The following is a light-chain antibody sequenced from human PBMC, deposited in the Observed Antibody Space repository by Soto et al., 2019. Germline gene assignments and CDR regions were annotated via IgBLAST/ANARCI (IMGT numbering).Light chain of an antibody. J-gene: IGLJ2*01. V-gene: IGLV3-21*02. CDR1: NIGSKS. CDR3: QVWDTSNDHVV. Sequence: SYELTQPHSVSVAPGQTARITCGGNNIGSKSVHWYQQRPGQAPVLVVHDDSDRPSGIPERFSGSNSENTATLTITRVEAVDEADYYCQVWDTSNDHVVFGGGTKLTVL. CDR2: DDS.